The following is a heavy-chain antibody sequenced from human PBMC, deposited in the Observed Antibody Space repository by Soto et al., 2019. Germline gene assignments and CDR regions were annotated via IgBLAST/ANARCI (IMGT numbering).Heavy chain of an antibody. CDR3: ARWTYYDILTGSSGFDY. CDR1: GYTFTGYY. Sequence: QVQLVQSGAEVKKPGASVKVSCKASGYTFTGYYMHWVRQAPGQGLEWMGWINPNSGGTNYAQKFQGRVTMTRDTSISTAYMELSRLRSDDTAVYYCARWTYYDILTGSSGFDYWGQGTLVTVSS. D-gene: IGHD3-9*01. V-gene: IGHV1-2*02. CDR2: INPNSGGT. J-gene: IGHJ4*02.